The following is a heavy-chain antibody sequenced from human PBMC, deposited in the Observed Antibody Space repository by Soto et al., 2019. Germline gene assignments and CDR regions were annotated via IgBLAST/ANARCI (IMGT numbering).Heavy chain of an antibody. Sequence: SETLSLTYNPSGCSISSSSYNWCWIPQPPGKGLEWIGSIFYSGSTYYNPSLKSRVTISVDTSKNQFSLKLSSVTAADTAVYYCARHLTYCSAGSCYSDFPYYGMDVWGQGTTVTVSS. J-gene: IGHJ6*02. CDR3: ARHLTYCSAGSCYSDFPYYGMDV. V-gene: IGHV4-39*01. CDR1: GCSISSSSYN. CDR2: IFYSGST. D-gene: IGHD2-15*01.